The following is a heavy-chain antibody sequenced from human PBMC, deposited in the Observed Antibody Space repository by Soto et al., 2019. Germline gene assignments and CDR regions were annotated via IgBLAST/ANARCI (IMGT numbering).Heavy chain of an antibody. J-gene: IGHJ4*02. CDR3: ARVELLWFGELLR. V-gene: IGHV1-8*01. Sequence: QVQLVQSGAEVKKPGASVKVSCKASGYTFTSYEINWVRQATGQGLEWMGWMNPNSGDTGYAQKFQGRVTMTRNTSIRATYMEMSSLRSEDTAVYYCARVELLWFGELLRWGQGTLVTVSS. CDR1: GYTFTSYE. D-gene: IGHD3-10*01. CDR2: MNPNSGDT.